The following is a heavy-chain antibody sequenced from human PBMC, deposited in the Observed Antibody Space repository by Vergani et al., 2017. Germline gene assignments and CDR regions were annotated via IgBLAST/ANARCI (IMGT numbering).Heavy chain of an antibody. CDR2: IHNRGKT. J-gene: IGHJ2*01. D-gene: IGHD2-21*01. V-gene: IGHV4-38-2*01. Sequence: QVRLEESGPGLVKPSETLSLTCSVSGYSIGRGFYWAWIRQSPGEGLQWLTSIHNRGKTYNNPSLKSRVSVSLDTSKNRFSLNLTSMSATDTAVYYCARSQGDYWYFVLLVPGALVAVSS. CDR3: ARSQGDYWYFVL. CDR1: GYSIGRGFY.